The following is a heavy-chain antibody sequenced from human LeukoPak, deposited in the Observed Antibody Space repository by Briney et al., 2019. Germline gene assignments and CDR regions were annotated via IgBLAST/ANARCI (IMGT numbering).Heavy chain of an antibody. CDR2: IYPGDSDT. CDR3: ARPHTRDRTTKYYFDY. CDR1: GYTFTTSW. J-gene: IGHJ4*02. V-gene: IGHV5-51*01. D-gene: IGHD1-26*01. Sequence: GESLKISCKVSGYTFTTSWIGWVRQMPGKGLEWMGIIYPGDSDTKYSPSLQGHVTISADMSIDTAYLQWSSLKASDTAIYYCARPHTRDRTTKYYFDYWGQGTPVTVSS.